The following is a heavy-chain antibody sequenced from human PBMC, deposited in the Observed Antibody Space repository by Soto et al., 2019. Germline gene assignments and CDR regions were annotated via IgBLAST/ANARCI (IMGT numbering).Heavy chain of an antibody. D-gene: IGHD2-2*01. CDR3: ARDTSHYFDH. Sequence: ASVKVSCKASGYTFITYGVTWVRQAPGQGLEWMGWITPYNGKTHYAQKFQDRVTMTADTAATTAYMELRSLTSDDSAMYFCARDTSHYFDHWGQGILVTVSS. V-gene: IGHV1-18*01. CDR2: ITPYNGKT. J-gene: IGHJ4*02. CDR1: GYTFITYG.